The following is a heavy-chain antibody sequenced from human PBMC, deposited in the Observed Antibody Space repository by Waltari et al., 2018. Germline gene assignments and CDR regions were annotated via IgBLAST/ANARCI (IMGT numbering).Heavy chain of an antibody. CDR2: IYTSGST. D-gene: IGHD2-15*01. CDR1: GGSISSYY. Sequence: VQLQESGPGLVKPSEPLSLTCTVSGGSISSYYWSWIRQPAGKGLEWIGRIYTSGSTNYNPSLKSRVTMSVDTSKNQFSLKLSSVTAADTAVYYCARVQRYCSGGSCYPWFDPWGQGTLVTVSS. CDR3: ARVQRYCSGGSCYPWFDP. V-gene: IGHV4-4*07. J-gene: IGHJ5*02.